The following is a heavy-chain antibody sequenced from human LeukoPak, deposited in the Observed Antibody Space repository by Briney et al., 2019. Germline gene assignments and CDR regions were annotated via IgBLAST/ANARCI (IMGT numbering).Heavy chain of an antibody. V-gene: IGHV3-66*02. Sequence: GGSLRLSCVASGFTVSDTYMSWFRQAPGKGLECVSVFWIDGTTHHADSVKGRFTISRDSSKNTLYLQMNSLRPEDTAVYYCATKYGENWGQGTLVTVSS. D-gene: IGHD4/OR15-4a*01. CDR3: ATKYGEN. J-gene: IGHJ4*02. CDR1: GFTVSDTY. CDR2: FWIDGTT.